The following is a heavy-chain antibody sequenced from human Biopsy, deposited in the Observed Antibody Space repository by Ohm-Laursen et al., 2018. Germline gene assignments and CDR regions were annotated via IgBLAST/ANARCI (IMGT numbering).Heavy chain of an antibody. J-gene: IGHJ4*02. CDR1: GFTINSNY. CDR3: VRGLADGVHLN. V-gene: IGHV3-66*01. CDR2: IYTGDIT. Sequence: GSLRLSCTASGFTINSNYMNWARQAPGKGLEWVSVIYTGDITSYADSVKGGFIISRDISKNALYLHMNSLRAEDRGVYYCVRGLADGVHLNWGQGTLVAVSS. D-gene: IGHD4-17*01.